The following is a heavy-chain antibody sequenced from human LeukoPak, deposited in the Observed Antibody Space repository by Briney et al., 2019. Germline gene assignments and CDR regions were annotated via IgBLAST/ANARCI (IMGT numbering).Heavy chain of an antibody. J-gene: IGHJ6*03. Sequence: GGSLRLSCAASGFTFSSYGMHWVRQAPGKGLEWVAFIRYDGSHKYYADSVTGRFTLSRDNSKNTLFLQMNSLRPGDTAVYYCAKDQYQLLLSYYHMDVWGKGTTVTVSS. CDR3: AKDQYQLLLSYYHMDV. CDR2: IRYDGSHK. D-gene: IGHD2-2*01. V-gene: IGHV3-30*02. CDR1: GFTFSSYG.